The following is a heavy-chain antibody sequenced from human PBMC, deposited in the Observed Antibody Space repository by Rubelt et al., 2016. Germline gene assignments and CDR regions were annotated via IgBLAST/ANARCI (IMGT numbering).Heavy chain of an antibody. CDR2: IIPIFGTA. J-gene: IGHJ4*02. CDR3: ARKSYGDTGYYFDY. Sequence: QVQLVQSGAEVKKPGASVKVSCKASGGTFSSYAISWVRQAPGQGLEWMGGIIPIFGTANYAQKSQGRGTITADESTSTAYMELSSLRSEDTAVYYCARKSYGDTGYYFDYWGQGTLVTVSS. V-gene: IGHV1-69*01. D-gene: IGHD4-17*01. CDR1: GGTFSSYA.